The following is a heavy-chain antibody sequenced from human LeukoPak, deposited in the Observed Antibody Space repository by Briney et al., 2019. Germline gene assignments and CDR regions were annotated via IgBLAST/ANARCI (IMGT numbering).Heavy chain of an antibody. J-gene: IGHJ6*02. Sequence: PGGSLRLSCAASGFTFSSYAMHWVRQAPGKGLEWVAVISYDGSNKYYADSVKGRFTISRDNSKNTLYLQMNSLRAEDTAVYYCAIAGEYYGMDVWGQGTTVTVSS. CDR1: GFTFSSYA. V-gene: IGHV3-30*04. CDR3: AIAGEYYGMDV. D-gene: IGHD3-10*01. CDR2: ISYDGSNK.